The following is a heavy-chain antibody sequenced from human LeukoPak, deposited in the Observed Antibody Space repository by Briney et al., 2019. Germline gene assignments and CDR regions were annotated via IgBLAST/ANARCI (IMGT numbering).Heavy chain of an antibody. CDR3: ASRRDGYNNGFDY. CDR1: GGTFSSYT. J-gene: IGHJ4*02. V-gene: IGHV1-69*02. CDR2: IIPILGIA. D-gene: IGHD5-24*01. Sequence: ASVKVSCKASGGTFSSYTISWVRQAPGQGLEWMGRIIPILGIANHAQKSQGRVTITADKSTSIAYMELSSLRSEDTAVYYCASRRDGYNNGFDYWGQGTLVTVSS.